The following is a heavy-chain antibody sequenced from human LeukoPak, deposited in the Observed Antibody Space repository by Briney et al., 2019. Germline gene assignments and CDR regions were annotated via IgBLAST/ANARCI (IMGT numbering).Heavy chain of an antibody. CDR2: INHSGST. V-gene: IGHV4-34*01. CDR1: GGSFSGYY. D-gene: IGHD1-26*01. Sequence: PSGTLSLTCAVYGGSFSGYYWSWIRQPPGKGLEWIGEINHSGSTNYNPSLKSRVTISVDTSKNQFSLKLSSVTAADTAVYYCARGELGYFQHWGQGTLVTVSS. CDR3: ARGELGYFQH. J-gene: IGHJ1*01.